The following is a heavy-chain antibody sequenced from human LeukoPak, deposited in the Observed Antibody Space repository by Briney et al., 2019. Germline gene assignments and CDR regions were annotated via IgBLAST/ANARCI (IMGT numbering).Heavy chain of an antibody. Sequence: SQTLSLTCTAAGGSISSGGYYWSWIRQPPGKGLERIGYIYYTGTAKSNPSLKSRVTTSIETSKNQFSLKLSSVTAADTAVYYCARYDRSGYSLELWGQGTLVTVSS. V-gene: IGHV4-61*08. J-gene: IGHJ4*02. CDR3: ARYDRSGYSLEL. CDR1: GGSISSGGYY. D-gene: IGHD3-22*01. CDR2: IYYTGTA.